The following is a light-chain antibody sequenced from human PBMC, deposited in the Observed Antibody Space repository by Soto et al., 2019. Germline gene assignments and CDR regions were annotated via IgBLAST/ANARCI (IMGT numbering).Light chain of an antibody. CDR1: SSDVGGYNY. CDR3: SSYTTSRTVV. Sequence: QSALTQPASVSGSPGQSITISCTGTSSDVGGYNYVSWYQQHPGKAPKLMIYDVSNRPSGVSNRFSGSKSGNTASLTISGLQAADAADYYCSSYTTSRTVVFGGGTKLTVL. J-gene: IGLJ2*01. V-gene: IGLV2-14*01. CDR2: DVS.